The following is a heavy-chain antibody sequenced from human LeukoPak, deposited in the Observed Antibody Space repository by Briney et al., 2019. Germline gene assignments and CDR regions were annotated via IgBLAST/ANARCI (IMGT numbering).Heavy chain of an antibody. CDR2: ISAYNGNP. V-gene: IGHV1-18*01. Sequence: VASVKVSCKASGYTFTNFGISRVRQAPGQGREWMGWISAYNGNPTYAQKLQGRVTMTTDTSTSTAYMELRSLTSDDTAVYFCARAGQGYYYDTSAYYYDYWGRGTLVTVSS. CDR3: ARAGQGYYYDTSAYYYDY. CDR1: GYTFTNFG. D-gene: IGHD3-22*01. J-gene: IGHJ4*02.